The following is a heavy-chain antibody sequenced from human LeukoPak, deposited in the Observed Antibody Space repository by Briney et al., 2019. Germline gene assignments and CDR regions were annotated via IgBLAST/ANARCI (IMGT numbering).Heavy chain of an antibody. D-gene: IGHD2-15*01. CDR2: IYYSGST. CDR3: ARVVCSGGSCYSDY. J-gene: IGHJ4*02. V-gene: IGHV4-59*01. Sequence: TSETLSLTCTVSGGSISNYYWSWIRQPPGKGLEWIGYIYYSGSTNYNPSLKSRVTISVDTSMNEFSLKLSSVTAADTAVYYCARVVCSGGSCYSDYWGQGTQVTVS. CDR1: GGSISNYY.